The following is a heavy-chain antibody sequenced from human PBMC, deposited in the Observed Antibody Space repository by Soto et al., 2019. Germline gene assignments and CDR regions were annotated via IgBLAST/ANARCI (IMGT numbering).Heavy chain of an antibody. CDR1: GFTFSSYW. V-gene: IGHV3-74*01. CDR3: ARGGLSYCGGDCYLYYYYYGMDV. D-gene: IGHD2-21*02. Sequence: EVQLVESGGGLVQPGGSLRLSCAASGFTFSSYWMHWVRQAPGKGLVWVSRINSDGSSTSYADSVKGRFTISRDNAKNTLYLQMNSLRAEDTAVYYCARGGLSYCGGDCYLYYYYYGMDVWGQGTTVTVS. J-gene: IGHJ6*02. CDR2: INSDGSST.